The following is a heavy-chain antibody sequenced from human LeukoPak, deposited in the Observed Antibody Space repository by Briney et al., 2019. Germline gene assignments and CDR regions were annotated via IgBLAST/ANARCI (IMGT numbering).Heavy chain of an antibody. CDR3: ARVLVGATGDY. Sequence: QPGRSLRLSCAASGFTFSSYAMHWVRQAPGKGLEWVAVISYDGSNKYYADSVKGRFTISRDNAKNSLYLQMNSLRAEDTAVYYCARVLVGATGDYWGQGTLVTVSS. CDR1: GFTFSSYA. D-gene: IGHD1-26*01. CDR2: ISYDGSNK. J-gene: IGHJ4*02. V-gene: IGHV3-30-3*01.